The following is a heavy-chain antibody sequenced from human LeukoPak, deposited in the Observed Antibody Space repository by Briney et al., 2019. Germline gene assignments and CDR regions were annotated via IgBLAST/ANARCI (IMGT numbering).Heavy chain of an antibody. CDR3: ARAAYSSSWYWDY. CDR1: GFTFSSYS. V-gene: IGHV3-21*01. D-gene: IGHD6-13*01. CDR2: ISETGTYI. J-gene: IGHJ4*02. Sequence: GGSLRLSCGASGFTFSSYSMIWVRQAPGKGLEWVASISETGTYIFYADSLKGRFTISRDNAKNSLYLQMNSLRAEDTAVYYCARAAYSSSWYWDYWGQGSLVTVSS.